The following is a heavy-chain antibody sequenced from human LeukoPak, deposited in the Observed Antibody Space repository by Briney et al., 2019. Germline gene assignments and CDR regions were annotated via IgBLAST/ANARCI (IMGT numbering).Heavy chain of an antibody. CDR3: ARRHSSSCLDY. V-gene: IGHV4-39*01. CDR1: GGXISSSSYY. D-gene: IGHD6-13*01. CDR2: IYYSGST. Sequence: PSETLSLTCTVSGGXISSSSYYWGWIRQPPGKGLEWIGSIYYSGSTYYNPSLKSRVTISVDTSKNQFSLKLSSVTAADTAVYYCARRHSSSCLDYWGQGTLVTVSS. J-gene: IGHJ4*02.